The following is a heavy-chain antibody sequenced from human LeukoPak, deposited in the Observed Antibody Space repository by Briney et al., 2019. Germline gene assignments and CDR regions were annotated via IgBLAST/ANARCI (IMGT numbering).Heavy chain of an antibody. Sequence: SETLSLTCDVYGGSFSAYYWTWIRQPPGKGLEWIGEINHTGNTNHNPSLKSRLTISLDTSKNLFSLKLSSVTAADTAVYYCARAPRGPGIDYWGQGTLVTVSS. CDR3: ARAPRGPGIDY. V-gene: IGHV4-34*01. J-gene: IGHJ4*02. CDR1: GGSFSAYY. CDR2: INHTGNT.